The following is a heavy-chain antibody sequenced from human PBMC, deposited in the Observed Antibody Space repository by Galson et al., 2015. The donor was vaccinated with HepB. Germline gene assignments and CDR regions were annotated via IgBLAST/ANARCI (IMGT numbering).Heavy chain of an antibody. V-gene: IGHV3-53*01. CDR2: IYSDGRT. J-gene: IGHJ4*02. D-gene: IGHD2-15*01. CDR3: AREQDWAYHY. Sequence: SLRLSCAASGFSVRTTYFSWVRQTPGLGLQWVSDIYSDGRTYYADSVKGRFTVSRDTSKNTLYLQMNNLRAEDTALHYCAREQDWAYHYWGQGALVTVSS. CDR1: GFSVRTTY.